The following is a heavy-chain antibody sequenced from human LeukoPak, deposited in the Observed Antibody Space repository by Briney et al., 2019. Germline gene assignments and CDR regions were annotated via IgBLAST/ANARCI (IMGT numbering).Heavy chain of an antibody. CDR2: MNPNSGNT. D-gene: IGHD2-15*01. V-gene: IGHV1-8*01. J-gene: IGHJ3*02. Sequence: GASVKVSCKASGYTFTSYDINWVRQATGQGLEWMGWMNPNSGNTGYAQKFQARVSMTRNTSISTAYMELSSLRSEDTAVYYCTRGLVVLSATSWAFDIWGHGTMVTVS. CDR1: GYTFTSYD. CDR3: TRGLVVLSATSWAFDI.